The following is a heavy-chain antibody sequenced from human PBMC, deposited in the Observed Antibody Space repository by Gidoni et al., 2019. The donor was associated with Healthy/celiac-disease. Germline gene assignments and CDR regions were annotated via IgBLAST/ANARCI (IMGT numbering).Heavy chain of an antibody. CDR1: GFTFSSYG. D-gene: IGHD3-10*01. CDR2: ICYDGSNK. Sequence: QVQLVESGGGVVQPGRYLRLSWAASGFTFSSYGMHWVRQAAGKGLECVAVICYDGSNKYSADSVKGRFTISRDNSKNTLYLQMNSLRAEDTAVYYCAREAHRGFDYWGQGTLVTVSS. V-gene: IGHV3-33*01. J-gene: IGHJ4*02. CDR3: AREAHRGFDY.